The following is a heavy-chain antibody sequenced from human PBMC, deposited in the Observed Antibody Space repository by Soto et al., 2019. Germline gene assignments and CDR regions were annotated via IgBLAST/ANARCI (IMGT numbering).Heavy chain of an antibody. CDR2: IYSGGST. CDR1: GFTVSSNY. V-gene: IGHV3-53*01. Sequence: GGSLRLSCAASGFTVSSNYMSWVRQAPGKGLEWVSVIYSGGSTYYADSVKGRFTISRDNSKNTLYLQMNSLRAEDTAVYYCARSQAMAINYYYYGMDVWGQGTTVTVSS. D-gene: IGHD5-18*01. J-gene: IGHJ6*02. CDR3: ARSQAMAINYYYYGMDV.